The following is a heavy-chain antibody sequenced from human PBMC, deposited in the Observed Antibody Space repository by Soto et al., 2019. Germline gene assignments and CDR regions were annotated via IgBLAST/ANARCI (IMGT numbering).Heavy chain of an antibody. Sequence: ASVKVSCKAPRDTFTSYYINWVRQAPGQGLEWMGFIQPHGGSTAYAQKFKGRVTLPRDTSASTVYMEVSSLTSEDQAIYYCARSSGGNFGIIIEGTNWFAPWGQGTLVTVSS. V-gene: IGHV1-46*01. CDR3: ARSSGGNFGIIIEGTNWFAP. CDR2: IQPHGGST. CDR1: RDTFTSYY. D-gene: IGHD1-26*01. J-gene: IGHJ5*02.